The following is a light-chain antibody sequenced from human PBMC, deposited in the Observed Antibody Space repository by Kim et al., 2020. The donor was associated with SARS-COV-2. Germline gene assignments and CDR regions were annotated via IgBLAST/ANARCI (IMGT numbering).Light chain of an antibody. Sequence: QSALTQPASVSGSPGQSITISCTGTSSDVGGYNYVSWYQQHPGKAPKLMIYEVSNRPSGVSNRFSGPKSGNTASLTISGLQAEDEADYYCSSYTSSSTPNWVFGGGTQLTVL. J-gene: IGLJ3*02. V-gene: IGLV2-14*01. CDR3: SSYTSSSTPNWV. CDR1: SSDVGGYNY. CDR2: EVS.